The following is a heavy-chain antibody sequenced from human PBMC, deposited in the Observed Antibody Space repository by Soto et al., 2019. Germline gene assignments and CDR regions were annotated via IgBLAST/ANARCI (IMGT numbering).Heavy chain of an antibody. Sequence: SETLSLTCAVSGGSISSGGYSWSWIRQPPGKGLEWIGYTYHSGSTYYNPSLKSRVTISVDRSKNQFSLKLSSVTAADTAVYYCARDSLYSSSWYPGYYGTDVWGQGTTVTVSS. V-gene: IGHV4-30-2*01. CDR2: TYHSGST. CDR3: ARDSLYSSSWYPGYYGTDV. CDR1: GGSISSGGYS. J-gene: IGHJ6*02. D-gene: IGHD6-13*01.